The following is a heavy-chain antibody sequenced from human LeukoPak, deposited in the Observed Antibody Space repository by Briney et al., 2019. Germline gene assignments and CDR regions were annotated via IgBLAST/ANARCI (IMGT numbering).Heavy chain of an antibody. CDR2: ISSSSNYI. CDR3: ARVQVVGEVITTFSDF. J-gene: IGHJ4*02. D-gene: IGHD2/OR15-2a*01. CDR1: GFTFGSFYS. Sequence: PGGSLRLSCVASGFTFGSFYSMNWVRQAPGKGLEWVSSISSSSNYISYADSVKGRFTISRDNAKNSLYLQMNSLRADETSVYYCARVQVVGEVITTFSDFWGQGSLVTVSS. V-gene: IGHV3-21*06.